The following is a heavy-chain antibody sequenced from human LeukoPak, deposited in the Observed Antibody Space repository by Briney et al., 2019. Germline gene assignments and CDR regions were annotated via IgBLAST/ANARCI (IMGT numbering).Heavy chain of an antibody. CDR1: GYSFTGYY. D-gene: IGHD6-13*01. CDR2: INPHSGDT. CDR3: ARWDGYSSSPDY. Sequence: ASVKVSCKASGYSFTGYYMHWVRQAPGQGLEWMGWINPHSGDTGYAQKFQGRVTMTRDMSITTTYMELTRRRSDDTAFYYCARWDGYSSSPDYWGQGSLVTVSS. V-gene: IGHV1-2*02. J-gene: IGHJ4*02.